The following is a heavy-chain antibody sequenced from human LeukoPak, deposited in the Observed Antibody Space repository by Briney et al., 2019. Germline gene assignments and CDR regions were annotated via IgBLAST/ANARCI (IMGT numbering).Heavy chain of an antibody. J-gene: IGHJ4*02. D-gene: IGHD6-6*01. V-gene: IGHV3-30-3*01. CDR2: ISYDGSNK. CDR3: ARVYSSSWRGWVDY. CDR1: GFTFSSYA. Sequence: GGSLRLSCAASGFTFSSYAMHWVRQAPGKGLEWVAVISYDGSNKYYADSVKGRFTISRDNSKNTLYLQMNSLRAEDTALYHCARVYSSSWRGWVDYWGQGTLVTVSS.